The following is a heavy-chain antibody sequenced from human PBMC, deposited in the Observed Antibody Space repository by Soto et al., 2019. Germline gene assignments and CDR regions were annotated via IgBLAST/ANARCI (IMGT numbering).Heavy chain of an antibody. V-gene: IGHV4-59*08. J-gene: IGHJ4*02. Sequence: QVQLQESGPGLVKPSETLSLTCTVSGGSISGYYCSWIRQPPGKGLEWIGYIFYSGSTNYNPSLKSRVTLSVDTSKNQCSLRLSSVTASDTAVYYCARHRGIATAPDYWGQGTLVTVSS. D-gene: IGHD6-13*01. CDR3: ARHRGIATAPDY. CDR2: IFYSGST. CDR1: GGSISGYY.